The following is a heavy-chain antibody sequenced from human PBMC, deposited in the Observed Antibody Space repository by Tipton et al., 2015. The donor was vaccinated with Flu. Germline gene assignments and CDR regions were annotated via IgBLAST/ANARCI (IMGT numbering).Heavy chain of an antibody. D-gene: IGHD6-13*01. V-gene: IGHV3-21*04. Sequence: SLRLSCAASGFTFSSYSMNWVRQAPGKGLEWVSSISSSSSYIYYADSVKGRFTISRDNAKNSLYLQMNSLRAADTAVYYCASFSAALPGAFDIWGQGTMVTVSS. CDR2: ISSSSSYI. CDR1: GFTFSSYS. CDR3: ASFSAALPGAFDI. J-gene: IGHJ3*02.